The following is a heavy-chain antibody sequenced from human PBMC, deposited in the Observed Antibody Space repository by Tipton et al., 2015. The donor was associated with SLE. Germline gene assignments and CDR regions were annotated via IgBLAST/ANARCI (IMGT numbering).Heavy chain of an antibody. CDR1: GGSISSYY. V-gene: IGHV4-59*01. Sequence: TLSLTCTVSGGSISSYYWSWIRQPPGKGLELIGYIYYSVSTNCNPSLKSRVTISVDTSKNQFSLKLSSVTAADTAVYYCAGDRNNWGQGTLLTVSS. CDR3: AGDRNN. J-gene: IGHJ4*02. CDR2: IYYSVST.